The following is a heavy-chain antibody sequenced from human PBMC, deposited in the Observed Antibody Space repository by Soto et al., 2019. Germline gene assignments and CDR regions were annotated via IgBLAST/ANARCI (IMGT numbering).Heavy chain of an antibody. J-gene: IGHJ4*02. D-gene: IGHD5-12*01. CDR1: GFTFSSYA. V-gene: IGHV3-23*01. Sequence: GGSLRLSCAASGFTFSSYAMSWVRQAPGKGLEWVSAIGGSGGSTYYADSVKGRFTISRDNSKNTLYLQMNSLRAEDTAVYYCAKDEVLGSIVATTADYWGQGTLVTVSS. CDR3: AKDEVLGSIVATTADY. CDR2: IGGSGGST.